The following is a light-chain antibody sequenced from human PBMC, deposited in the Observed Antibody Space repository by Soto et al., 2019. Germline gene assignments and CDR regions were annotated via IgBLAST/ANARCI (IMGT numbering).Light chain of an antibody. Sequence: QSVLAQPPSLSGTPGQTVTISCSGSRSNIGSSIVHWYQQLPGTAPKHLIYMNNQRPSGVPDRFSGSKSGTSASLVISGLRSEHEADSYCVAWHDDLRDRVSGGGTKVTVL. V-gene: IGLV1-47*01. CDR1: RSNIGSSI. CDR2: MNN. J-gene: IGLJ3*02. CDR3: VAWHDDLRDRV.